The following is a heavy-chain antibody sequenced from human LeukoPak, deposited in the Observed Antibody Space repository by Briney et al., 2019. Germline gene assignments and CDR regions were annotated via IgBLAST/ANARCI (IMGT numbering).Heavy chain of an antibody. Sequence: GASVKVSCKASGYTFTSYDINWVRQATGQGLEWMGWMNPNSGNTDYAQKFQGRVTMTRNTSITTAYMELSSLRSEDTAVYYCARAQRYFGISSCYAPVAFWGQGTLVTVSS. D-gene: IGHD2-2*01. J-gene: IGHJ4*02. V-gene: IGHV1-8*01. CDR2: MNPNSGNT. CDR1: GYTFTSYD. CDR3: ARAQRYFGISSCYAPVAF.